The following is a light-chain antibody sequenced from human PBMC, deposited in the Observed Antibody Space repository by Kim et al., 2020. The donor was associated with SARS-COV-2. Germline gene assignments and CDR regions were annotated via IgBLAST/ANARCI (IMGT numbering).Light chain of an antibody. CDR2: AAS. Sequence: ASVGDRVTITCRPSQSITSYLNWYQQKPGGAPQLLIYAASSLQSGVPSRFSGSESGTDFTLTISSLQPEDFATYYCQQSYNAPLTFGQGTRVEIK. V-gene: IGKV1-39*01. J-gene: IGKJ5*01. CDR3: QQSYNAPLT. CDR1: QSITSY.